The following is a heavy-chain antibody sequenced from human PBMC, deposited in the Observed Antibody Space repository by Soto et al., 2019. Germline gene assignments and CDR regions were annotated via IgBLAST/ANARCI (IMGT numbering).Heavy chain of an antibody. CDR1: GGSFSGYY. D-gene: IGHD1-26*01. V-gene: IGHV4-34*01. J-gene: IGHJ4*02. CDR3: ARRSPVGAINGY. CDR2: INHSGST. Sequence: QVQLQQWGAGLLKPSETLSLTCAVYGGSFSGYYWSWIRQPPGKGLEWIGEINHSGSTNYNPSLKSRVTISVDTSKNQFSLKLSSVTAADTAVYYCARRSPVGAINGYWGQGTLVTVSS.